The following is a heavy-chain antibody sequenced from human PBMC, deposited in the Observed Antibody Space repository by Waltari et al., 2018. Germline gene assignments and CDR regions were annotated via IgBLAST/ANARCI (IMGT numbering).Heavy chain of an antibody. CDR3: ARGRSSSSRIGMDV. Sequence: EVQLVESGGGLIQPGGSLRLSCAASGFTVSSNYLSWFRPAPGKGLEWVSVIYSGGSTYYADSVKGRVTSSRDNSKNTLYLQMNSLRAEDTAVYYCARGRSSSSRIGMDVWGQGTTVTVSS. J-gene: IGHJ6*02. D-gene: IGHD6-6*01. CDR2: IYSGGST. CDR1: GFTVSSNY. V-gene: IGHV3-53*01.